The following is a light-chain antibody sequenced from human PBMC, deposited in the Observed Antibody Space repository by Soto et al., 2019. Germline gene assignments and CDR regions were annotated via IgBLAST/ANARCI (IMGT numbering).Light chain of an antibody. CDR1: QSVSSN. J-gene: IGKJ5*01. CDR3: QPASHWTT. CDR2: GAS. Sequence: EIMLSLSPGTLSLNPGERATLSCRASQSVSSNLALYQDKPGQAPRLLILGASTRATGIPARFRGSGFGTEFTLNISSLEPEDFAVYYCQPASHWTTFGQRRLPEVK. V-gene: IGKV3-11*01.